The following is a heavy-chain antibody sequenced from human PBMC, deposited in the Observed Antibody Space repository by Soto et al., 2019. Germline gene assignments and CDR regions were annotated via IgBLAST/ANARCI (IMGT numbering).Heavy chain of an antibody. D-gene: IGHD6-19*01. V-gene: IGHV1-8*01. CDR1: GYTFTNYD. CDR2: MNPNTGNT. J-gene: IGHJ4*02. CDR3: ARASRIAVGAIQYYFDY. Sequence: QVQLVQSGAEVKKPGASVKVSCKASGYTFTNYDINWVRQATGQGLEWMGWMNPNTGNTGYAQKFQGRVTMTRNTSISTAYMELSSLRSEDTAVYYCARASRIAVGAIQYYFDYWGQGTLVTVSS.